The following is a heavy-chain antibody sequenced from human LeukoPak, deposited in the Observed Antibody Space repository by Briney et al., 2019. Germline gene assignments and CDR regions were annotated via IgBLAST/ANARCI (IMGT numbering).Heavy chain of an antibody. V-gene: IGHV4-30-4*01. Sequence: SQTLSLTCTVSGGSISSGDYYWSWIRQPPGKGLEWIGYIYYSGSTYYNPSLKSRVTISVDTSKNQFSLKLSSVTAADTAVYYCARGRYDFWSGYPAFDYWGQGTLVTVSS. CDR2: IYYSGST. D-gene: IGHD3-3*01. J-gene: IGHJ4*02. CDR1: GGSISSGDYY. CDR3: ARGRYDFWSGYPAFDY.